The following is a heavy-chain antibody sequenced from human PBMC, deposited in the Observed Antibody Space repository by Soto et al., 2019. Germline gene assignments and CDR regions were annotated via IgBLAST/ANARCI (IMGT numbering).Heavy chain of an antibody. CDR1: GFTFSSFG. Sequence: SLSCAASGFTFSSFGMNWVRQAPGKGLEWVGVISDSGGTTYHADSVKGRFTISRDNSKSTLFLQMNSLRAEDAAVYYCAKAARTATLYNFGFWGQGXLVTVSS. CDR3: AKAARTATLYNFGF. J-gene: IGHJ4*02. D-gene: IGHD5-18*01. CDR2: ISDSGGTT. V-gene: IGHV3-23*01.